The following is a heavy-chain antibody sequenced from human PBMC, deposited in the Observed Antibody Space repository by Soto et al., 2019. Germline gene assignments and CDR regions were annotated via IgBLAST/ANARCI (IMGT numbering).Heavy chain of an antibody. Sequence: QVQLQESGPGLVTPSQTLSLPCTVSGGSISSGGYYWSWIRQHPGKGLEWIGYIYYSGSTYSNPSLKSRVTISVDTSKNQFSLKLSSVTAADTAVYYCARVVGGLRIDYWGQGTLVTVSS. CDR3: ARVVGGLRIDY. J-gene: IGHJ4*02. V-gene: IGHV4-31*03. CDR1: GGSISSGGYY. CDR2: IYYSGST. D-gene: IGHD2-15*01.